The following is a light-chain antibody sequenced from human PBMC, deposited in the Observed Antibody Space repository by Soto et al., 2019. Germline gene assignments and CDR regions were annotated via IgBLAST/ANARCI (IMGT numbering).Light chain of an antibody. Sequence: LTQPASVSGSPGQSITFSCTGTSSDIGVYNYVSWYQQHPGKAPKPMIYEVNNRPSGVSNRFSGSKSGNTASLTISGLQAEDEADYYCSSYTTSNTYVFGTGTKVTVL. CDR1: SSDIGVYNY. CDR2: EVN. J-gene: IGLJ1*01. CDR3: SSYTTSNTYV. V-gene: IGLV2-14*01.